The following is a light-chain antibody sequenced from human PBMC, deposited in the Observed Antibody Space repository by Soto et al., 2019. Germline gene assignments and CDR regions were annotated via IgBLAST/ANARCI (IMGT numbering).Light chain of an antibody. CDR2: ATS. J-gene: IGKJ5*01. Sequence: DIQMTQYPTSRSASVGDRGTVTCRSSQTISSYLPWYQQKPGKAPNLLIYATSTLQSGVPSRFSGSGSGTDFTLTITSLQPEDFATYYCQQSHSIPITFGQGTRLEIK. CDR1: QTISSY. CDR3: QQSHSIPIT. V-gene: IGKV1-39*01.